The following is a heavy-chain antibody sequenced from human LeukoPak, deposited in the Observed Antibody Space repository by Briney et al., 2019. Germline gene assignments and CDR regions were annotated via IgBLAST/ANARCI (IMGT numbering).Heavy chain of an antibody. CDR3: TTYDSSGYYYDAFDI. Sequence: GGSLRLSCAASGFTFSDHYMDWVRQAPGKGLEWVGRIKSKTDGGTTDYAAPVKGRFTISRDDSKNTLYLQMNSLKTEDTAVYYCTTYDSSGYYYDAFDIWGQGTMVTVSS. V-gene: IGHV3-15*01. J-gene: IGHJ3*02. CDR2: IKSKTDGGTT. CDR1: GFTFSDHY. D-gene: IGHD3-22*01.